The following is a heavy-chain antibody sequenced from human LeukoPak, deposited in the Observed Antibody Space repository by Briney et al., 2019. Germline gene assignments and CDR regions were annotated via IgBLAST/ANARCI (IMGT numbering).Heavy chain of an antibody. CDR3: AREGPIVGATNAFDI. CDR1: GFTVSSNY. V-gene: IGHV3-66*01. J-gene: IGHJ3*02. D-gene: IGHD1-26*01. Sequence: PGGSLRLSCVASGFTVSSNYMNWVRQAPGKGLEWVSVSYSGGSTYYADSVKGRSTLYTDNSKNTMYLQMHSLRAEDSAVYYCAREGPIVGATNAFDIWGQGTMVTVSS. CDR2: SYSGGST.